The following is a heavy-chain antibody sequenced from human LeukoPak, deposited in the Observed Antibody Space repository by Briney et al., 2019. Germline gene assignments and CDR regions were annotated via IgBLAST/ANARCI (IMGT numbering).Heavy chain of an antibody. CDR3: ARVYRYSGYEGIDY. CDR1: GFPFSTYW. J-gene: IGHJ4*02. CDR2: INQDGTEK. V-gene: IGHV3-7*01. Sequence: GGSLRLSCAASGFPFSTYWMSWVRQAPGKGLEWVANINQDGTEKYYVDSVKGRFTISRDYAKNTLYLQMNSLRAEDTAVYYCARVYRYSGYEGIDYWGQGTLVTVSS. D-gene: IGHD5-12*01.